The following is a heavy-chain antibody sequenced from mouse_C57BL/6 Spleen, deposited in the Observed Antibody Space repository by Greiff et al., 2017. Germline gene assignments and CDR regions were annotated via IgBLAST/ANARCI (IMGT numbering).Heavy chain of an antibody. J-gene: IGHJ2*01. CDR3: ARGQPSYYFDY. CDR1: FYSFTGYY. CDR2: INPSTGGT. V-gene: IGHV1-42*01. D-gene: IGHD3-3*01. Sequence: EVQLPPSGPALVPPVSSVNISFKASFYSFTGYYMNWVKQSPEKSLEWIGEINPSTGGTTYNQKFKAKATLTVDKSSSTAYMQLKSLTSEDSADYYCARGQPSYYFDYWGKGTTLTVSS.